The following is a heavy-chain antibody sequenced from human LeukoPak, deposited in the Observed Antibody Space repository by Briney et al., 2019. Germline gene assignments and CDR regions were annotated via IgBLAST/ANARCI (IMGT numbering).Heavy chain of an antibody. CDR1: GFTVSSNY. CDR3: ASPLYYDSRFGAFDN. D-gene: IGHD3-22*01. CDR2: IYSGGST. V-gene: IGHV3-53*01. Sequence: GGSLGLSCAASGFTVSSNYMSWVRQAPGKGLEWVSVIYSGGSTYYADCVKGRFTISRDNSKNTLYLQMNSLRAEDTAVYYCASPLYYDSRFGAFDNWDQGTMVTVSS. J-gene: IGHJ3*02.